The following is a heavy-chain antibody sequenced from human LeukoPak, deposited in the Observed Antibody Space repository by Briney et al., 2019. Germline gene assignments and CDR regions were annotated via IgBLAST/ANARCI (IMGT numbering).Heavy chain of an antibody. CDR2: LYAGGES. D-gene: IGHD3-10*01. V-gene: IGHV3-53*01. Sequence: PGRSLRLSCAASGFAVKSSYMNWVRQAPGKGLEWVSVLYAGGESYYADSVLGRFTISRDNSNNTVFLEMNSLTADDTAVYFCARDSAGNQYSSGNFDLWGQGTLVTVSS. J-gene: IGHJ4*02. CDR1: GFAVKSSY. CDR3: ARDSAGNQYSSGNFDL.